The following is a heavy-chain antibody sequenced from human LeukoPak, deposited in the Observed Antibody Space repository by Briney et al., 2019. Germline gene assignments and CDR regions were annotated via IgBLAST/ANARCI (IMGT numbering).Heavy chain of an antibody. V-gene: IGHV1-46*01. D-gene: IGHD3-3*01. CDR3: ARAKWLLSQFDY. J-gene: IGHJ4*02. CDR2: INPSSGST. CDR1: GYTFTSYY. Sequence: GASVKVSCKASGYTFTSYYMHWVRQAPGQGLEWMGIINPSSGSTTYAQKLQGRVTMTTDTSTSTAYMELRSLRSDDTAVYYCARAKWLLSQFDYWGQGTLVTVSS.